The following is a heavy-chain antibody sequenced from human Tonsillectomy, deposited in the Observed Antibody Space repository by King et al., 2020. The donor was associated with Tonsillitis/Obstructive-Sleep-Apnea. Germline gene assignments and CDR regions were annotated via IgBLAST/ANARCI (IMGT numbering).Heavy chain of an antibody. D-gene: IGHD2-21*01. CDR3: AGVFCGGSCYPFDY. V-gene: IGHV1-18*01. CDR1: GYTFTSYG. CDR2: ISPYNGNT. J-gene: IGHJ4*01. Sequence: HVQLVESGAEVKKPGASVKVSCKASGYTFTSYGISWVRQAPGQGLEWMGWISPYNGNTKNAQKLQGRVTMTTDTSTSTAYMELRGLRSDDTSVYYCAGVFCGGSCYPFDYWGQGTQVTVSS.